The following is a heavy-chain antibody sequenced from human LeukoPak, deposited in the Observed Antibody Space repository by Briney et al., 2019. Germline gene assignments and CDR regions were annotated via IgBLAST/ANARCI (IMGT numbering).Heavy chain of an antibody. CDR3: AREGDSSIDAFDI. J-gene: IGHJ3*02. V-gene: IGHV1-18*01. D-gene: IGHD3-22*01. CDR1: GYSFGNFG. Sequence: ASVKVSCKASGYSFGNFGISWMRQAPGQGLEWMGWIGAYNGNTNYAQKLQGRVTMTTDTSTSTAYMELRSLRSDDTAVYYCAREGDSSIDAFDIWGQGTMVTVSS. CDR2: IGAYNGNT.